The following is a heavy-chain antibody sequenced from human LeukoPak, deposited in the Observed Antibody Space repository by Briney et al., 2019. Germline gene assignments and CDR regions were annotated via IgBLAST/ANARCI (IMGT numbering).Heavy chain of an antibody. CDR2: ISWNSDSI. Sequence: PGGSLRLSCAVSGFTFEDYAMHWVRQVPGKGLEWVSGISWNSDSIGYGDSVKGRFTISRDNAKNSLYLQMNSLRPEDTALYYCATNGGGDSGYGNFDYWGQGTLVTVSS. V-gene: IGHV3-9*01. J-gene: IGHJ4*02. CDR3: ATNGGGDSGYGNFDY. D-gene: IGHD5-12*01. CDR1: GFTFEDYA.